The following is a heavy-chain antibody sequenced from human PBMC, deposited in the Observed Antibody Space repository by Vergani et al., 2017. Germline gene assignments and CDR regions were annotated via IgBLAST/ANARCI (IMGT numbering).Heavy chain of an antibody. CDR1: GFTFSSYG. CDR2: ISYDGSNK. V-gene: IGHV3-30*03. J-gene: IGHJ6*02. Sequence: QVQLVESGGGVVQPGRSLRLSCAASGFTFSSYGMHWVRQAPGKGLEWVAVISYDGSNKYYADSVKGRFTISRDNSKNTLYLQMNSLRAEDTAVYYCARAPYGFWSGYSHDYYGMDVWGQGTTVTVSS. CDR3: ARAPYGFWSGYSHDYYGMDV. D-gene: IGHD3-3*01.